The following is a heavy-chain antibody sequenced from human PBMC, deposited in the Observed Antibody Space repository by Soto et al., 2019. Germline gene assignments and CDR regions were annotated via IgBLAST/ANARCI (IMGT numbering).Heavy chain of an antibody. CDR3: TTDRDHFLWFGEGGWFDP. V-gene: IGHV3-15*01. D-gene: IGHD3-10*01. CDR2: IKSKTDGGTT. J-gene: IGHJ5*02. Sequence: GWSLRLSCAASGFTFSNAWMSWVRQAPGKGLEWVGRIKSKTDGGTTDYAAPVKGRFTISRDDSKNTLYLQMNSLKTEDTAVYYCTTDRDHFLWFGEGGWFDPWGQGTLVTVSS. CDR1: GFTFSNAW.